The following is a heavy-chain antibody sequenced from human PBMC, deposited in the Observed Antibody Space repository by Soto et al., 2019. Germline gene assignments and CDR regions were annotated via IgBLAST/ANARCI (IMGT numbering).Heavy chain of an antibody. J-gene: IGHJ4*02. CDR2: IKQDGSEK. V-gene: IGHV3-7*01. CDR3: AREGHGYSSSCGY. Sequence: EVQLLESGGGLVQPGGSLRLSCAASGFTFSSYAMSWVRQAPGKGLEWVANIKQDGSEKYYVDSVKGRFTISRDNAKNSLYLQMNSLRAEDTAVYYCAREGHGYSSSCGYWGQGTLVTVSS. D-gene: IGHD6-13*01. CDR1: GFTFSSYA.